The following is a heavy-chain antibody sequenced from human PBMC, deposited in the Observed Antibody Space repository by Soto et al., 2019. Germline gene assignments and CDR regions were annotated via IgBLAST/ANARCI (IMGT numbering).Heavy chain of an antibody. D-gene: IGHD7-27*01. J-gene: IGHJ3*01. CDR3: VKRGRNWGAFDF. CDR1: GFILNNYA. V-gene: IGHV3-23*01. Sequence: VQLLESGGDLVQPGGSLRLSCVASGFILNNYAMSWVRQAPCKGLEWVSTIGGTDGDSDGVPWYEDSVKGRFTISRERSANTLFLHMDNLRAEDSALYYGVKRGRNWGAFDFLGQGTTVVVSS. CDR2: IGGTDGDSDGVP.